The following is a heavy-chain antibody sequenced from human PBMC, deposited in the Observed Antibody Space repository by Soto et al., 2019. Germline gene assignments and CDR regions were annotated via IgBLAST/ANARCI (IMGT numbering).Heavy chain of an antibody. CDR1: GFTFSSYA. Sequence: VQLLESGGGLVQPGGSLRLSCAASGFTFSSYAMSWVRQAPGKGLEWVSAISGSGGSTYYADSVKGRFTISRDNSKNTLYLQMNSLRAEDTAIYYCAKDNQQWLVRTGYFDYWGQGTLVTVSS. V-gene: IGHV3-23*01. CDR3: AKDNQQWLVRTGYFDY. J-gene: IGHJ4*02. D-gene: IGHD6-19*01. CDR2: ISGSGGST.